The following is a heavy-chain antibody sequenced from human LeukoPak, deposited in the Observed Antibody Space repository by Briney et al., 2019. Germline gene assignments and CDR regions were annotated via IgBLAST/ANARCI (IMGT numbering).Heavy chain of an antibody. CDR1: GFSISSSTYY. D-gene: IGHD3/OR15-3a*01. Sequence: SQTLSLTCTVSGFSISSSTYYWSWIRQPPGKGLEWIGYIYPSGNTYYSPSLKSRVTISIDRSRNQFSLKLTSVTAADTAVYYCARDAGFWTDYWGQGTLVTVSS. CDR2: IYPSGNT. V-gene: IGHV4-30-2*01. J-gene: IGHJ4*02. CDR3: ARDAGFWTDY.